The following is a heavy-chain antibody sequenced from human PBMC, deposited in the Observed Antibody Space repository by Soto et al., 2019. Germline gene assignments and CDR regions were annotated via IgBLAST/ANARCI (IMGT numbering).Heavy chain of an antibody. CDR1: GGSFSGYY. D-gene: IGHD2-21*01. CDR2: INHSGST. J-gene: IGHJ6*02. CDR3: AREIGVVATRKVSYGLDV. V-gene: IGHV4-34*01. Sequence: QVQLQQWGAGLLKPSETLSLTCAVYGGSFSGYYWSWIRQPPGKGLEWIGEINHSGSTNHNPSLKRRVTISLDTSKNQFSLRLSSVTAADTAVYYCAREIGVVATRKVSYGLDVWGQGTTVTVSS.